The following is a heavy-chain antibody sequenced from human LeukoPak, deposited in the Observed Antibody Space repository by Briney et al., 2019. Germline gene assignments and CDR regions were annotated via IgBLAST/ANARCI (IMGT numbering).Heavy chain of an antibody. V-gene: IGHV4-39*01. J-gene: IGHJ4*02. CDR2: IYYSGST. CDR3: ARRGPIAARPTIDY. Sequence: PSETLSLTCTVSGGSISSSSYYWGWIRQPPGKGLEWIGSIYYSGSTYYNPSPKSRVTISVDTSKNQFSLKLSSVTAADTAVYYCARRGPIAARPTIDYWGQGTLVTVSS. D-gene: IGHD6-6*01. CDR1: GGSISSSSYY.